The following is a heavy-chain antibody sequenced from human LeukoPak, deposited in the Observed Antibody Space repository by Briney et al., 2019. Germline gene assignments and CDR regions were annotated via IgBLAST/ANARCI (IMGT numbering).Heavy chain of an antibody. Sequence: ASVKVSCKASGYTFTSYGISWVRQAPGQGLEWMGWISAYNGNTNYAQKFQGRVTITADESTSTAYMELSSLRSEDTAVYYCARGPVGATTGDYWGQGTLVTVSS. CDR1: GYTFTSYG. V-gene: IGHV1-18*01. CDR3: ARGPVGATTGDY. D-gene: IGHD1-26*01. CDR2: ISAYNGNT. J-gene: IGHJ4*02.